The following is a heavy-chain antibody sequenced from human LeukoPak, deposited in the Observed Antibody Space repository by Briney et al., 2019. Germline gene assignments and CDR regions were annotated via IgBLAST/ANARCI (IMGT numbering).Heavy chain of an antibody. CDR3: ASAPVLYSSSWYGLGDDY. D-gene: IGHD6-13*01. V-gene: IGHV3-48*04. J-gene: IGHJ4*02. Sequence: GGSLRLSCAASGFTFSSYTMNWVRQAPGKGLEWVSYISSSGSTIYYADSVKGRFTISRDNAKNSLYLQMNSLRAEDTAVYYCASAPVLYSSSWYGLGDDYWGQGTLVTVSS. CDR1: GFTFSSYT. CDR2: ISSSGSTI.